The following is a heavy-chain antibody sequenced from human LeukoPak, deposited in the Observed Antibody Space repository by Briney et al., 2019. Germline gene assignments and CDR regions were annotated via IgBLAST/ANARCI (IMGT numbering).Heavy chain of an antibody. CDR2: IYYSGST. V-gene: IGHV4-59*01. CDR1: GGSISSYY. Sequence: SETQSLTCTVSGGSISSYYWSWIRQPPGKGLEWIGYIYYSGSTNYNPSLKSRVTISVDTSKNQFSLKLSSVTVADTAVYYCARSPTYGGYSANFDYWGQGTLDSLSS. D-gene: IGHD5-12*01. CDR3: ARSPTYGGYSANFDY. J-gene: IGHJ4*02.